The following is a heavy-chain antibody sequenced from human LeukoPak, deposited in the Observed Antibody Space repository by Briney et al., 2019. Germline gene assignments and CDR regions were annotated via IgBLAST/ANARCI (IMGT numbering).Heavy chain of an antibody. CDR3: ATGKGTGAFDI. V-gene: IGHV1-69-2*01. J-gene: IGHJ3*02. D-gene: IGHD3-10*01. CDR1: GYTFTSYY. CDR2: VDPEDGET. Sequence: ASVKVSCKASGYTFTSYYMHWVRQAPGKGLEWMGLVDPEDGETIYAEKFQGRVTITADTSTDTAYMELSSLRSEDTAVYYCATGKGTGAFDIWGQGTMVTVSS.